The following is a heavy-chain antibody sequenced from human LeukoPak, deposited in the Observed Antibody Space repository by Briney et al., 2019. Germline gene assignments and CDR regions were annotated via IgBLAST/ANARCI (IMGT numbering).Heavy chain of an antibody. Sequence: PSETLSLTCTVSGGSISSSSYYWGWIRQPPGKGLEWIGSIYYSGSTYYNPSLKSRVTISVDTSKNQFSLKLSSVTAADTAVYYCARVNRDSSGYYPYYFDYWGQGTLVTVSS. CDR3: ARVNRDSSGYYPYYFDY. CDR1: GGSISSSSYY. CDR2: IYYSGST. D-gene: IGHD3-22*01. J-gene: IGHJ4*02. V-gene: IGHV4-39*01.